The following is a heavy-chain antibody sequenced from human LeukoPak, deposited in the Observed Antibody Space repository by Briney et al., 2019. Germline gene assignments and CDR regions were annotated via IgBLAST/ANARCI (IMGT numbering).Heavy chain of an antibody. J-gene: IGHJ5*02. D-gene: IGHD1-26*01. CDR3: ARDLRIVGAAMADWFDP. CDR2: IYTSGST. Sequence: SETLSPTCTVSGGSISSYYWSWIRQPAGKGLEWIGRIYTSGSTNYNPSLKSRVTMSVDTSKNQFSLKLSSVTAADTAVYYCARDLRIVGAAMADWFDPWGQGTLVTVSS. CDR1: GGSISSYY. V-gene: IGHV4-4*07.